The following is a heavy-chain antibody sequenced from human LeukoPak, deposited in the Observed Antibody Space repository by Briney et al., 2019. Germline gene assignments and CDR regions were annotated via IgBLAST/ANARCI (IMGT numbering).Heavy chain of an antibody. CDR3: ARGHCSSASCYWEN. Sequence: PSETLSLTCTVSGGSISSNYWSWIRQPPGQGLEWIGYIYYSGSTYYNPSLRSRVTISVDMSKNQLSLKLSSVTAADTAVYYCARGHCSSASCYWENWGQGTLVTVSS. D-gene: IGHD2-2*01. CDR1: GGSISSNY. J-gene: IGHJ4*02. CDR2: IYYSGST. V-gene: IGHV4-59*01.